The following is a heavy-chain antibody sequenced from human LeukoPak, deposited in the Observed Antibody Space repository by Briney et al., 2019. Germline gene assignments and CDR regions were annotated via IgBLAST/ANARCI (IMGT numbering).Heavy chain of an antibody. J-gene: IGHJ6*02. CDR1: GYTFTSYD. D-gene: IGHD3-22*01. Sequence: ASVKVSCKASGYTFTSYDINWVRQATGQGLEWMGIINPNDGSTTYAQKFQGRVTMTSDTSTSTVYMELSSLRSEDTAVFYCARDPTMVVVVVSALYGMDVWGQGTSVTVSS. V-gene: IGHV1-46*01. CDR3: ARDPTMVVVVVSALYGMDV. CDR2: INPNDGST.